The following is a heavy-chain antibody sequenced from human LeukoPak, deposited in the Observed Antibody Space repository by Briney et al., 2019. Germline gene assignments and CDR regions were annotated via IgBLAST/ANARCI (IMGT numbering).Heavy chain of an antibody. V-gene: IGHV1-69*13. CDR3: ARPPSGSFYNSFDY. J-gene: IGHJ4*02. Sequence: ASVKVSCKASGGTFSSYAISWVRQAPGQGLEWMGEIIPIFGTANYAQRFQGRVTITADESTSTAYMELSSLRSEDTAVYYCARPPSGSFYNSFDYWGQGTLVTVSS. D-gene: IGHD3-10*01. CDR1: GGTFSSYA. CDR2: IIPIFGTA.